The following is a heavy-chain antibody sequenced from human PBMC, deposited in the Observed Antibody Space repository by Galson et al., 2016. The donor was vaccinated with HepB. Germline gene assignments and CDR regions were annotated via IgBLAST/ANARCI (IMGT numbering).Heavy chain of an antibody. CDR1: GFTFSRYW. CDR3: AGDPGYDFWSGYISHNRFDF. V-gene: IGHV3-74*01. CDR2: INNDGRTT. J-gene: IGHJ4*02. D-gene: IGHD3-3*01. Sequence: SLRLSCAVSGFTFSRYWMHWVRQAPGKGLVWVAHINNDGRTTTYADSVEGRFTISRDNDKNTVYLQMNSLRAEDTAVYYCAGDPGYDFWSGYISHNRFDFWGRGTLVTVSS.